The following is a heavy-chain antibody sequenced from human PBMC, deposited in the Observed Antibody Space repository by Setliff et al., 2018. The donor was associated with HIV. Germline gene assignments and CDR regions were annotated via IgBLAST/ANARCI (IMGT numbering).Heavy chain of an antibody. CDR1: GFTFNDYA. CDR3: ATDPRRLSY. J-gene: IGHJ4*02. D-gene: IGHD2-21*01. Sequence: GGSLRLSCAASGFTFNDYAMHWVRQAPGKGLEWVSLISVSGTDIKYADSVKGRFTISRDNAKNSLYLQMNSLRAEDTAVYYCATDPRRLSYWGQGTLVTVSS. V-gene: IGHV3-21*01. CDR2: ISVSGTDI.